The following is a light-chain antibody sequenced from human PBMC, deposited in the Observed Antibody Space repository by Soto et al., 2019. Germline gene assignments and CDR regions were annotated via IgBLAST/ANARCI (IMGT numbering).Light chain of an antibody. CDR3: QQYNNWHPIT. J-gene: IGKJ5*01. V-gene: IGKV3-15*01. CDR2: GAS. CDR1: QSVSSN. Sequence: EIVMTHSPTTLSVSPGSRSNLSCRASQSVSSNLAWYQQKPGQAPRLLIYGASTRATGIPARFSGSGSGTEFTLTISSLKSEDFAVYYCQQYNNWHPITFGQGTRLEI.